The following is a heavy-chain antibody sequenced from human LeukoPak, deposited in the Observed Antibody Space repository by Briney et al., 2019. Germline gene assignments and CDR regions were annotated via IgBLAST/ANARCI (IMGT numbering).Heavy chain of an antibody. CDR3: GRETDFGVVTN. J-gene: IGHJ4*02. CDR2: TYYRSQRWQS. Sequence: QAPSLTCAISGDSVSSNGASWNWIRQSPSRGLEWLGRTYYRSQRWQSDYAPSVKGRITLNPDTSKNQFSLQLNSVTPEDTALYYCGRETDFGVVTNWGQGTLVTVSS. D-gene: IGHD3-3*01. CDR1: GDSVSSNGAS. V-gene: IGHV6-1*01.